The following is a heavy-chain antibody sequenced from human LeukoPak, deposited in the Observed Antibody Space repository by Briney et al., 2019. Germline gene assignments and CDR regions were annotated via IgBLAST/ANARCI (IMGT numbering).Heavy chain of an antibody. D-gene: IGHD5-12*01. CDR3: ASGGRDGYNFLDY. CDR1: GFTFSSYS. CDR2: ISSSSSYI. V-gene: IGHV3-21*01. J-gene: IGHJ4*02. Sequence: PGGSLRLSCAASGFTFSSYSMTWVRQAPGKGLEWVSSISSSSSYIYYADSVKGRFTISRDNAKNSLYLQMNSLRAEDTAVYYCASGGRDGYNFLDYWGQGTLVTVSS.